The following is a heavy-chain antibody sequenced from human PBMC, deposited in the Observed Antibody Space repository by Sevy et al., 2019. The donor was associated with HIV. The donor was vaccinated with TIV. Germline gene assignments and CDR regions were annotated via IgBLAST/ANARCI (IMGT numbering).Heavy chain of an antibody. CDR1: GFTFHDHA. D-gene: IGHD6-13*01. Sequence: GGSLRLSCAASGFTFHDHAMHWVRQAPGKGLEWVSGITWNSGSIGYADSVKGRFSISRDNAKNSLYLQMNSLRAEDTALYYCAKDIVSLIAVAGTGYYSYGMDVWGQGTTVTVSS. V-gene: IGHV3-9*01. CDR3: AKDIVSLIAVAGTGYYSYGMDV. CDR2: ITWNSGSI. J-gene: IGHJ6*02.